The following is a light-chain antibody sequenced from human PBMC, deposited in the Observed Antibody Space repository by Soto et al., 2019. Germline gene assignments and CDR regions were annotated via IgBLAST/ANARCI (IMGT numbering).Light chain of an antibody. CDR2: DVN. V-gene: IGLV2-18*01. CDR3: SLYTSNGSLI. Sequence: QSALTQPPSVSGSPGQSVTISCTGTTSDIVNYDSVSWYQQAPGTAPKLIIYDVNNRPSGAPDRFSGSTSGNTASLTISRLQAEDETDYFCSLYTSNGSLIFGPGTKLTVL. J-gene: IGLJ1*01. CDR1: TSDIVNYDS.